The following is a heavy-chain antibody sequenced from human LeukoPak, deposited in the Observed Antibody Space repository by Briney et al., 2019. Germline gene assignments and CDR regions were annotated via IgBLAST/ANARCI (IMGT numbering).Heavy chain of an antibody. D-gene: IGHD2-2*01. Sequence: SETLSLTCAVSGGSISSSNWWSWVRQPPGKGLEWIGEIYHSGSTNYNPSLKSRVTISVDKSKNQFSLKLSSVTAADTAVYYCARLGRYCSSTSCATFDYWGQGTLVTVSS. V-gene: IGHV4-4*02. CDR3: ARLGRYCSSTSCATFDY. CDR2: IYHSGST. CDR1: GGSISSSNW. J-gene: IGHJ4*02.